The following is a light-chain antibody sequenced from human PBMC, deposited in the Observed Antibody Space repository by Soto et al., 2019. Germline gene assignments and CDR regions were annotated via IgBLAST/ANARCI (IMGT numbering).Light chain of an antibody. CDR1: QSISSW. V-gene: IGKV1-5*01. J-gene: IGKJ2*01. CDR2: DAS. Sequence: DIQMTQSPSTLSASVGDRVTITCRASQSISSWLAWYQQKPGRAPKVLIFDASSLESGVPSRFSGSGSATEFTLTISSLQPDDFATYYCQQSYTTVYTFGQGTKVDIK. CDR3: QQSYTTVYT.